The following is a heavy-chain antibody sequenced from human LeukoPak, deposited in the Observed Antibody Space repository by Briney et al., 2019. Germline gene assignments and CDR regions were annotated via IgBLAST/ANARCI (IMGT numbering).Heavy chain of an antibody. CDR1: GFTFSSYA. Sequence: PGRSLRLSCAASGFTFSSYAMHWVRQAPGKGLEWVAVISYDGSNKYYADSVKGRFTISRDNSKNTLYLQMNSLRAEDTAVYYCARVYCSSTSCPTYYYYYGMDVWGQGTTVTVSS. D-gene: IGHD2-2*01. CDR2: ISYDGSNK. CDR3: ARVYCSSTSCPTYYYYYGMDV. V-gene: IGHV3-30*04. J-gene: IGHJ6*02.